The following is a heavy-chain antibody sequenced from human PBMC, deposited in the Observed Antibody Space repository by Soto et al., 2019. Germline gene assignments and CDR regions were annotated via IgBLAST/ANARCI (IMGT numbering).Heavy chain of an antibody. Sequence: SQTLSLTCAISGDSVSSNSAAWNWIRQSPSRGLEWLGRTYYRSKWYNDYAVSVKSRITINPDTSKNQFSLQLNPVTPEDTAVYYCARGAYCSGGSCYWWFDPWGQGTLVTVSS. D-gene: IGHD2-15*01. V-gene: IGHV6-1*01. J-gene: IGHJ5*02. CDR1: GDSVSSNSAA. CDR2: TYYRSKWYN. CDR3: ARGAYCSGGSCYWWFDP.